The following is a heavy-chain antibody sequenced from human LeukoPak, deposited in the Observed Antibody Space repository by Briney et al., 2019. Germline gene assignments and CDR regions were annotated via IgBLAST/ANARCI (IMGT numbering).Heavy chain of an antibody. J-gene: IGHJ4*02. V-gene: IGHV3-23*01. Sequence: GGSLRLSCAASGFTFSNYWMGWVRQAPGKGLEWVSGISGSGGSTYYADSVEGRFTISRDNSKNTVYLQMNSLRAEDTAVYYCAKDHSPSYWGQGTLVTVSS. CDR2: ISGSGGST. CDR1: GFTFSNYW. CDR3: AKDHSPSY.